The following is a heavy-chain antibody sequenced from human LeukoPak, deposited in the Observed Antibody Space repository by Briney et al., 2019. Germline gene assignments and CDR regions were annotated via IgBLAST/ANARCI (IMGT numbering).Heavy chain of an antibody. CDR1: GYSFTSYW. D-gene: IGHD2-2*01. CDR2: IYPGDSDT. Sequence: GESLKISCKGSGYSFTSYWIGWVRQMPGKGLEWMGIIYPGDSDTRYSPSFQGQVTISADKSISTAYLQWSSLKASDTAMYYCAIHCSSTSCYADFDYWGQEPWSPSPQ. V-gene: IGHV5-51*01. CDR3: AIHCSSTSCYADFDY. J-gene: IGHJ4*01.